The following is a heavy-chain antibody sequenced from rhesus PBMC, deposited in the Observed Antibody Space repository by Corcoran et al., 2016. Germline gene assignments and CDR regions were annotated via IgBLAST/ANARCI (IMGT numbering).Heavy chain of an antibody. Sequence: QVQLQESGPGLVKPSETLSLTCAVSGYSISSGYHWAWIRQSPGKGLEYIAYISGSGGRTDYTPSLKSRVIISKDTSKNQFSLKLTSVTAADTAVYYCARLEDSIFDSWGQGVVVTVSS. J-gene: IGHJ6*01. CDR2: ISGSGGRT. V-gene: IGHV4-99*01. CDR3: ARLEDSIFDS. CDR1: GYSISSGYH. D-gene: IGHD4-23*01.